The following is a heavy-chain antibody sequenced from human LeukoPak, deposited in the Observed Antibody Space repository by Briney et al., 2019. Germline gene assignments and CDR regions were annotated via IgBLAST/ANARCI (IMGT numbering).Heavy chain of an antibody. CDR1: GLAFSSSA. V-gene: IGHV3-48*01. J-gene: IGHJ3*02. CDR2: SSASSSDV. CDR3: ARGRDHAFDI. Sequence: GGSLRLSCAASGLAFSSSAMNWVRQTPGKGLEWLSYSSASSSDVYYADSVKGRFTISRDNAKSSLYLQMDSLTAEDTAIYFCARGRDHAFDIWGQGTRVTVSS.